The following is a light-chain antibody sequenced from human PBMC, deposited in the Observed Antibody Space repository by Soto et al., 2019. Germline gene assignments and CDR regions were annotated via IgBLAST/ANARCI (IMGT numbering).Light chain of an antibody. CDR1: QGISSY. J-gene: IGKJ4*01. V-gene: IGKV1-9*01. CDR2: AAS. CDR3: QQLISYPVT. Sequence: DIQLTQSPSFLSASVGDRVTITCRASQGISSYLAWYQQKPGKAPKLLIYAASTLQRGAPSRFSGGGSGTEFTLTISSLQPEDFATYFCQQLISYPVTFGGGTKAEIK.